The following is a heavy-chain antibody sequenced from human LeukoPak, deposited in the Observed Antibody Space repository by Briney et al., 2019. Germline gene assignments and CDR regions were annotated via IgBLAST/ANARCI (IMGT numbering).Heavy chain of an antibody. V-gene: IGHV4-34*01. J-gene: IGHJ4*02. D-gene: IGHD2-15*01. CDR1: GGSFSGYY. Sequence: SETLSLXCAVYGGSFSGYYWSWIRPPPRKGLEWIGEINQSGSTNYNPSLKSRVTISVDTSKNQFSLKLSSVTAADTAVYYCARSPTASEYCSGGSCYSLDDYWGQGTLVTVSS. CDR3: ARSPTASEYCSGGSCYSLDDY. CDR2: INQSGST.